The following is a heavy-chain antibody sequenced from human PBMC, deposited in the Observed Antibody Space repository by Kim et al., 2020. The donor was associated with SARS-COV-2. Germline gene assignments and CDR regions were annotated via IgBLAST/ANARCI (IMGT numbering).Heavy chain of an antibody. D-gene: IGHD3-3*01. V-gene: IGHV1-2*02. J-gene: IGHJ4*02. Sequence: ASVKVSCKASGYSFTGYYLYWVRQAPGQGLEWMGWINPNNGGTNYPQRFQGRVTMTRDTSISTAYMELSGLRSDDTAVYFCARAKTTFGVIIPLPAYWGQ. CDR3: ARAKTTFGVIIPLPAY. CDR2: INPNNGGT. CDR1: GYSFTGYY.